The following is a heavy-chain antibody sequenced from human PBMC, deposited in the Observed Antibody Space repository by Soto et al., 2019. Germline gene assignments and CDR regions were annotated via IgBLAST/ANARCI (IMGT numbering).Heavy chain of an antibody. Sequence: DVQLVETGGGLIQPGGSLRLSCAASGFIVSSSYMSWVRQAPGKGLEWVSVIYSDGRTYYADSVKGRFTISRDNSKNTLYLQMNSLSAEDTAVYYCARCSGWYGQYYFDCWGQRTLVTVSS. D-gene: IGHD6-13*01. V-gene: IGHV3-53*02. CDR1: GFIVSSSY. CDR3: ARCSGWYGQYYFDC. J-gene: IGHJ4*02. CDR2: IYSDGRT.